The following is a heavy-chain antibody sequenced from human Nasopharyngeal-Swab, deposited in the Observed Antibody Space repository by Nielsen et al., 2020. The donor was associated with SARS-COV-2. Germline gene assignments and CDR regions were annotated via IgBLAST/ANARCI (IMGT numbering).Heavy chain of an antibody. D-gene: IGHD3-3*01. Sequence: GGSLRLSCAASGFTFSSYAMSWVPQAPGKGLEWVSAISGSGGSTYYADYVKGRFTISRDNTKNTLYLQMNSLRAEDTAVYYCAKGQGDYDYWSGYYSSFDYWGQGTLVTVSS. CDR3: AKGQGDYDYWSGYYSSFDY. J-gene: IGHJ4*02. CDR1: GFTFSSYA. CDR2: ISGSGGST. V-gene: IGHV3-23*01.